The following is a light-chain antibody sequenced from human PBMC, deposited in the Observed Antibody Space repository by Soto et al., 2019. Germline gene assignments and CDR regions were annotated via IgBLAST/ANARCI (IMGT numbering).Light chain of an antibody. V-gene: IGLV4-69*01. Sequence: QPVLTQSPSASASLGASVKLTCTLSSGHSSYAIAWHQQQPEKGPRYLMKLNSDGSHSKGDGIPDRFSGSSSGAERYLTISSLQSEDEADYYCQTWGFGVVFGGGTKLTVL. J-gene: IGLJ2*01. CDR2: LNSDGSH. CDR3: QTWGFGVV. CDR1: SGHSSYA.